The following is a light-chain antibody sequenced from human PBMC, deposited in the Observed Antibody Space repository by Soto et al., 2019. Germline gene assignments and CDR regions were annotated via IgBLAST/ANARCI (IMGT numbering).Light chain of an antibody. V-gene: IGLV2-8*01. Sequence: QSVLTQPPSASGSPGQSVTISCTGTSNDFSDYDYVSWYQQHPGKAPRLLIYEVHKRPSGVPDRFSGSKSGNTASLSVSGLQAEDEADYYCQSCDNRLGDTNWVFGGGTKVTVL. CDR3: QSCDNRLGDTNWV. CDR1: SNDFSDYDY. CDR2: EVH. J-gene: IGLJ3*02.